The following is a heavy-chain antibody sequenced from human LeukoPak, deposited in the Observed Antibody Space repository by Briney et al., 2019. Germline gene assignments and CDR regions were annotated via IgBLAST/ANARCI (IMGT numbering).Heavy chain of an antibody. V-gene: IGHV1-2*02. CDR2: INPNSGGT. CDR1: GYTFTGYY. Sequence: ASVKVSCKASGYTFTGYYMHWVRQAPGQGLEWMGWINPNSGGTNYAQKFQGRVTMTRDTSISTAYMELSRLRSDDTAVYYCATDGIAVAYDAFDIWGQGTMVTVSS. J-gene: IGHJ3*02. CDR3: ATDGIAVAYDAFDI. D-gene: IGHD6-19*01.